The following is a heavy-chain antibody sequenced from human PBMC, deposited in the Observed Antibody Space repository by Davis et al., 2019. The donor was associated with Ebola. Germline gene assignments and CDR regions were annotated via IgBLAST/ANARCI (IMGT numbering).Heavy chain of an antibody. J-gene: IGHJ6*02. CDR2: ISWNSGSI. V-gene: IGHV3-9*01. Sequence: GGSLRLSCAASGFTFDDYAMHWVRQAPGKGLEWVSGISWNSGSIGYADSVKGRFTISRDNAKNSLYLQMNSLRAEDTAVYYCATALRTYYYDSSGYKTYYYGMDVWGQGTTVTVSS. CDR1: GFTFDDYA. D-gene: IGHD3-22*01. CDR3: ATALRTYYYDSSGYKTYYYGMDV.